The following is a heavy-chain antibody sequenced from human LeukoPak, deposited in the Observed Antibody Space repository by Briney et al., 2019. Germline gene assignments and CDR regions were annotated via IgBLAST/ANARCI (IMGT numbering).Heavy chain of an antibody. CDR1: GGSISSSTYY. CDR2: IYYSGST. CDR3: ARDKGANLNAFDI. V-gene: IGHV4-61*01. D-gene: IGHD1-26*01. J-gene: IGHJ3*02. Sequence: PSETLSLTCTVSGGSISSSTYYWGWIRQPPGKGLEWIGYIYYSGSTNYNPSLKSRVTISVDTSKNQFSLKLSSVTAADTAVYYCARDKGANLNAFDIWGQGTMVTVSS.